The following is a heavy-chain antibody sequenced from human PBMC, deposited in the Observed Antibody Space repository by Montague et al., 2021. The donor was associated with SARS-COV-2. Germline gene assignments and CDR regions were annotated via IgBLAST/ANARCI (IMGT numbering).Heavy chain of an antibody. CDR1: GGSINDHY. CDR2: ISSNGKT. D-gene: IGHD3-22*01. V-gene: IGHV4-4*09. CDR3: ARRGYYDSAGYHWHLDL. J-gene: IGHJ2*01. Sequence: SETLSLTCTVSGGSINDHYRSWIRQSPGKGLEWIGYISSNGKTNYNPSLMSRVTLSADASRNEFSLKPDSVTAADTAVYFCARRGYYDSAGYHWHLDLWGRGMLVTVSS.